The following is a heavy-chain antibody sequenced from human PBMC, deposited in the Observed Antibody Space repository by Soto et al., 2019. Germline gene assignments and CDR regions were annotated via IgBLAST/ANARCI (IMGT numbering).Heavy chain of an antibody. V-gene: IGHV3-23*01. Sequence: PGGSLRLSCAASGFTFSSYAMSWVRQAPGKGLEWVSAISGSGGSTYYADSVKGRFTISRDNSKNTLYLQMNSLRAEDTAVYYCAKDLEPSITIFGVVIIVGSPFDYWGQGTLVTVSS. CDR3: AKDLEPSITIFGVVIIVGSPFDY. CDR2: ISGSGGST. D-gene: IGHD3-3*01. J-gene: IGHJ4*02. CDR1: GFTFSSYA.